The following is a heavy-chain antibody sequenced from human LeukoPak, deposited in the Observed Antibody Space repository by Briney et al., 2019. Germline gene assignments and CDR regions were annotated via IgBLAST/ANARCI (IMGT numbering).Heavy chain of an antibody. J-gene: IGHJ3*02. CDR3: ARIRDGYNDAYDI. CDR2: ISYDGSNK. V-gene: IGHV3-30*03. Sequence: GGSLRLSCAASGFTSSSYGMHWVRQAPGKGLEWVAVISYDGSNKYYADSVKGRFTISRDNSKNTLYLQMNSLRSEDTAIYYCARIRDGYNDAYDIWGQGTVVTVPS. CDR1: GFTSSSYG. D-gene: IGHD5-24*01.